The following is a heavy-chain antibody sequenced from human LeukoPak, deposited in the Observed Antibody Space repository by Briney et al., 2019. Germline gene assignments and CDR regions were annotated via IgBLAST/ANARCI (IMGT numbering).Heavy chain of an antibody. Sequence: PSQTLSLTCTVSGGSISSYYWTWIRQPPAKGLEWIGFIYYSWATKYNPSLESRVTISLDTSNNQFSLRLNSVTAADTAVYYCARRVAVPGSYYFDYWSQGTLVTVSS. CDR1: GGSISSYY. J-gene: IGHJ4*02. D-gene: IGHD2-15*01. CDR2: IYYSWAT. V-gene: IGHV4-59*08. CDR3: ARRVAVPGSYYFDY.